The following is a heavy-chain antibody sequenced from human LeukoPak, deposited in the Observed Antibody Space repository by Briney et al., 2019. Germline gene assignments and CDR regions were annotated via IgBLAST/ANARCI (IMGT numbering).Heavy chain of an antibody. D-gene: IGHD2-2*01. CDR2: IYSSGNT. CDR1: GASISSSNYY. CDR3: ARNIVVPAAMPTEGYYYYYMDV. J-gene: IGHJ6*03. Sequence: SETLSLTCAVSGASISSSNYYWGWVRQSPGKGLEWIGNIYSSGNTYYNASLKSRVTMYIDTSKNQFSLKLSSVTAADTAVYYCARNIVVPAAMPTEGYYYYYMDVWGKGTTVTISS. V-gene: IGHV4-39*07.